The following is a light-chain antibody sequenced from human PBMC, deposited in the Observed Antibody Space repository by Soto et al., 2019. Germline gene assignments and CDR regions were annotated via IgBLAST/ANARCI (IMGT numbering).Light chain of an antibody. CDR2: GAS. J-gene: IGKJ2*03. CDR3: QQTSSTPYS. V-gene: IGKV1-39*01. CDR1: QNISSY. Sequence: DIQMTEFPSSLSASVGDRVTITCRASQNISSYLNWYQQQPVKAPKLLIYGASRLQSGVTSRFSGSGSGADFTLTLSSLQHEDFATYSCQQTSSTPYSFGQGTKVDIK.